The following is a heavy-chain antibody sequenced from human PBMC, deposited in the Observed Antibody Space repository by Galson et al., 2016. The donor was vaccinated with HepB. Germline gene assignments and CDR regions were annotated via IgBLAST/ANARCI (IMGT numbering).Heavy chain of an antibody. Sequence: SETLSLTCTVSGGSITGYHWSWIRQPPGKGLEWIGCVFYSGATYYNPSPKSRVTISVHTSQNQFSLKLTSATAADTAFYYWARTNAFDIWGQGTMVTVS. CDR1: GGSITGYH. CDR3: ARTNAFDI. J-gene: IGHJ3*02. CDR2: VFYSGAT. V-gene: IGHV4-59*01.